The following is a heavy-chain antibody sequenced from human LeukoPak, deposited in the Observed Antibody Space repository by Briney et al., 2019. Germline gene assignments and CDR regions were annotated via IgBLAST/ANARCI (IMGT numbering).Heavy chain of an antibody. V-gene: IGHV3-30-3*01. CDR1: GFTFSSYA. CDR3: ARAQDYYDSSGYLGY. J-gene: IGHJ4*02. Sequence: PGRSLRLSCAASGFTFSSYAMHWVRQAPGKGLEWVAVISYDGSNKYYADSVKGRFTISRDNSENTLYLQMNSLRAEDTAVYYCARAQDYYDSSGYLGYWGQGTLVTVSS. CDR2: ISYDGSNK. D-gene: IGHD3-22*01.